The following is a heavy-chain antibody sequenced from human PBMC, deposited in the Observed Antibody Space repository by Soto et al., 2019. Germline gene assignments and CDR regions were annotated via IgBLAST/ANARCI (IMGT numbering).Heavy chain of an antibody. D-gene: IGHD2-15*01. Sequence: GGSLRLSCAASGFTFNNYVMSWVRQAPGKGLEWVSGISSTGGGTYYADPVKGRFTISRDNSKNTLYLQMNNLRAGDTALYYCAKGHDIVVVPTVDYWGQGTLVTVSS. CDR3: AKGHDIVVVPTVDY. V-gene: IGHV3-23*01. CDR1: GFTFNNYV. J-gene: IGHJ4*02. CDR2: ISSTGGGT.